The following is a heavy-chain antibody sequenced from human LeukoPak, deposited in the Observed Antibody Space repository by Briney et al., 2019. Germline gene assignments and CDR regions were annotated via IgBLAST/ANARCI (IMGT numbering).Heavy chain of an antibody. CDR1: GGSISSSSYY. Sequence: SETLSLTCTVSGGSISSSSYYWGWIRQPPGKGLEWIGSIYYSGSTYYNPSLKSRVTISVDTSKNQFSLKLSSVTAADTAVYYCARSIVVAGTLGYWGQGTLVTVSS. CDR2: IYYSGST. CDR3: ARSIVVAGTLGY. D-gene: IGHD6-19*01. J-gene: IGHJ4*02. V-gene: IGHV4-39*07.